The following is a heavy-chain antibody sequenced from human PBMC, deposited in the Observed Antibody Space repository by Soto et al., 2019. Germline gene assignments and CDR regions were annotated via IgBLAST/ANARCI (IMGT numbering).Heavy chain of an antibody. CDR1: GFTFSSYA. Sequence: GGSLRLSCAASGFTFSSYAMSWVRQAPGKGLEWVSSISGSGGGTYYADSVKGRFTFSRDNSKNTLYLQMNSLRAEDTAVYYCERERRYYYYGLDVWGQGTTVTVSS. V-gene: IGHV3-23*01. CDR3: ERERRYYYYGLDV. CDR2: ISGSGGGT. J-gene: IGHJ6*02.